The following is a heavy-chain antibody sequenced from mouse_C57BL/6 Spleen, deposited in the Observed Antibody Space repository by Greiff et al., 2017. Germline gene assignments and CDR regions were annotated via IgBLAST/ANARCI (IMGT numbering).Heavy chain of an antibody. Sequence: QVQLQQPGAELVKPGASVTLSCKASGYTFTSYWMHWVKQRPGQGLEWIGMIHPNSGSTNYNEKFKSKATLTVDKSSSTAYMQLSSLTSEDSAVYYCARSYDYDVAWFAYWGQGTLVTVSA. CDR1: GYTFTSYW. CDR2: IHPNSGST. D-gene: IGHD2-4*01. V-gene: IGHV1-64*01. CDR3: ARSYDYDVAWFAY. J-gene: IGHJ3*01.